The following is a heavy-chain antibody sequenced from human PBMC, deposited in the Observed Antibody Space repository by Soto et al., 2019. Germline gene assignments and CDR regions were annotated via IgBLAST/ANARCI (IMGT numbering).Heavy chain of an antibody. CDR3: ARGGAAAMIVVAERGGFDC. D-gene: IGHD3-22*01. J-gene: IGHJ4*02. Sequence: QVQLVQSGAEVKKPGSSVKVSCKASGGTFSSYAISWVRQAPGQGLEWMGGIIPIFGTANYGQKFQGRATIAADESTSTADMGLSSLRSEDTAVYYGARGGAAAMIVVAERGGFDCWGQGTLVTVSS. CDR2: IIPIFGTA. V-gene: IGHV1-69*01. CDR1: GGTFSSYA.